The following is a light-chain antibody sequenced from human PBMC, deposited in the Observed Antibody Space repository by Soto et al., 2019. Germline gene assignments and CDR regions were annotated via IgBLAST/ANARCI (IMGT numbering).Light chain of an antibody. Sequence: EIVMTQSPATLSVSPGERATLSCTASHYIYSNVAWFQQRPGQAPGLLIYRASTRATGTPARFSGSGSGTEFTLTITSLQSEDFAFYYCQQYHNLWTFGQGTKVDIK. J-gene: IGKJ1*01. CDR2: RAS. V-gene: IGKV3-15*01. CDR1: HYIYSN. CDR3: QQYHNLWT.